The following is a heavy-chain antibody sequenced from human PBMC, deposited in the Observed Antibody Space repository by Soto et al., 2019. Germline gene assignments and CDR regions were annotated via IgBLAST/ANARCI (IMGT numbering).Heavy chain of an antibody. V-gene: IGHV3-30*07. J-gene: IGHJ4*02. Sequence: DSVKGRFTISRDNSKNTLYLQMNSLRAEDTAVYYCARDREADAYNWGNFRHWGQGSLVTVSS. CDR3: ARDREADAYNWGNFRH. D-gene: IGHD1-1*01.